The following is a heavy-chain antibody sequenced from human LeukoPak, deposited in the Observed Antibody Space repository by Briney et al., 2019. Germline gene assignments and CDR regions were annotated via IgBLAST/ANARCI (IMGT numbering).Heavy chain of an antibody. CDR3: ARDLLYYYDSSGYGAPIWDY. CDR1: GYIFTGYY. D-gene: IGHD3-22*01. Sequence: ASVKVSCKASGYIFTGYYMHWVRQAPGQGLEWMGWINPNSGGTNYAQKFQGRVTMTRDTSISTAYMELSRLRSDDTAVYYCARDLLYYYDSSGYGAPIWDYWGQGTLVTVSS. J-gene: IGHJ4*02. V-gene: IGHV1-2*02. CDR2: INPNSGGT.